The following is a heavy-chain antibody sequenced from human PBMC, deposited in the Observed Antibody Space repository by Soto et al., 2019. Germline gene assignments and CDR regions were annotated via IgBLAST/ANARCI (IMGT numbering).Heavy chain of an antibody. CDR3: ARIGTLDWIDDY. CDR1: GGTFRSYV. D-gene: IGHD1-1*01. CDR2: IIPMYGTT. V-gene: IGHV1-69*12. J-gene: IGHJ4*02. Sequence: QVQLVQSGAEVKKPGSSVKVSCKASGGTFRSYVTSCVRQAPGQGLEWLGGIIPMYGTTYYAQTFQGRVTISADESTSTAFMELSSLRSEDTAVYYCARIGTLDWIDDYWGQGSLVTVSS.